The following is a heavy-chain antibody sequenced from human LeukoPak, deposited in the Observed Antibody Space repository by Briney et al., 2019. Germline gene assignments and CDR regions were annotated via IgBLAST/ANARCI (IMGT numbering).Heavy chain of an antibody. CDR2: INSDGSST. CDR1: GFTFSSYW. D-gene: IGHD6-6*01. CDR3: ARDQTRQDFDY. J-gene: IGHJ4*02. Sequence: GGSLRLSCAASGFTFSSYWMRWVRQAPGKGLVWVSRINSDGSSTSYADCVKGRFTISRDNAKNALYLQMNSLRAEDTAVYYCARDQTRQDFDYWGQGTLVTVSS. V-gene: IGHV3-74*01.